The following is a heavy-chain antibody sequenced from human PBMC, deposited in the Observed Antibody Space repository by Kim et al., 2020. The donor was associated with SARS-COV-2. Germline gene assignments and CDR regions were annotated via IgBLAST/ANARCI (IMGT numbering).Heavy chain of an antibody. V-gene: IGHV3-30*01. CDR3: ARDFTAARPHYFDY. D-gene: IGHD6-6*01. Sequence: ADSMKGRFTISRDNSKNTLYLQMNSLRAEDTAVYHCARDFTAARPHYFDYWGQGTLVTVSS. J-gene: IGHJ4*02.